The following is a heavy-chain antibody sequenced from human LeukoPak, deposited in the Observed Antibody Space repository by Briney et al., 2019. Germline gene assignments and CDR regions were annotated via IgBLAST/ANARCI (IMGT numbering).Heavy chain of an antibody. V-gene: IGHV1-18*04. Sequence: GASVKVSCKASGYTFTSYYMHWVRQAPGQGLEWMGWISPYNGNTNYAQNLQGRVTMTTDTSTSTVYMELRSLTSDDTAVYYCGRDFMSMIPSAPGIWGQGTKVTVSS. D-gene: IGHD3-22*01. CDR2: ISPYNGNT. J-gene: IGHJ3*02. CDR1: GYTFTSYY. CDR3: GRDFMSMIPSAPGI.